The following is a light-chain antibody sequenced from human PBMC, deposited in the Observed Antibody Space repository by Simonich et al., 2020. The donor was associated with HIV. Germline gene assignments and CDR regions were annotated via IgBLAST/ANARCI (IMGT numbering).Light chain of an antibody. J-gene: IGKJ2*01. CDR3: QQFNSYPYT. V-gene: IGKV1-13*02. Sequence: AIQLTQSPSSLSASVGDRVTITCRASQYLSMALAWYQQKPGKAPKLLIYDASSLESGVPSRFSGSGSGTDFTLTISSLQPEDFATYYCQQFNSYPYTFGQGTKLEIK. CDR2: DAS. CDR1: QYLSMA.